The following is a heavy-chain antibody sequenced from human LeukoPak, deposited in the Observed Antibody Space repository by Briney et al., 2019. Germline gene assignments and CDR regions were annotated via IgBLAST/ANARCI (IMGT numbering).Heavy chain of an antibody. CDR2: IYYNGNT. CDR1: DGSINSYY. CDR3: ARGRSNYYGMDV. Sequence: SETLSLTCSVSDGSINSYYWNWPRRPPGKGLEWIGYIYYNGNTNYSPSLKSRVTMSVDTSKNLFSLKVSSVTAADTAVYYCARGRSNYYGMDVWGQGTTVTVSS. V-gene: IGHV4-59*01. J-gene: IGHJ6*02. D-gene: IGHD1-26*01.